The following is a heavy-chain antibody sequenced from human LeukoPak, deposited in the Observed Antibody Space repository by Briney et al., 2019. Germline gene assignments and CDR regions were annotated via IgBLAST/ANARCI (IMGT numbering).Heavy chain of an antibody. J-gene: IGHJ4*02. V-gene: IGHV4-59*02. CDR3: ARSGALTGYLY. D-gene: IGHD3-9*01. Sequence: SETLSLTCTVSGGSVSSHYWSWIRQPPGKGLEWIGYIYYSGNTNYNPSLKSRVTISVDTSNNQFSLKLSSVTAADTAVYYCARSGALTGYLYWGQGTLVTVSS. CDR2: IYYSGNT. CDR1: GGSVSSHY.